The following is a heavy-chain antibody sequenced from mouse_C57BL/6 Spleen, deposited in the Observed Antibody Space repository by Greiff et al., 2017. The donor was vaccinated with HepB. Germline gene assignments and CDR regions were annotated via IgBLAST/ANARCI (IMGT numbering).Heavy chain of an antibody. J-gene: IGHJ2*01. CDR3: ARGGTTVVDYYFDY. CDR2: IYPGSGST. D-gene: IGHD1-1*01. V-gene: IGHV1-55*01. CDR1: GYTFTSYW. Sequence: VQLQQPGAELVKPGASVKMSCKASGYTFTSYWITWVKQRPGQGLEWIGDIYPGSGSTNYNEKFKSKATLTVDTSSSTAYMQLSSLTSEDSAVYYCARGGTTVVDYYFDYWGQGTTLTVSS.